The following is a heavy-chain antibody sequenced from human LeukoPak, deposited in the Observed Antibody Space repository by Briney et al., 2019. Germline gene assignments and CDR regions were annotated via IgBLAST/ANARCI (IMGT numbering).Heavy chain of an antibody. D-gene: IGHD3-10*01. V-gene: IGHV4-30-2*01. CDR3: AGTMVRGVEWFDP. J-gene: IGHJ5*02. CDR1: GGSISSGGYS. Sequence: SETLSLTCAVSGGSISSGGYSWSWIRQPPGKGLEWIGYIYHSGSTYYNPSLKSRVTISVDRSKNQFSLKLSSVTAADTAVYYCAGTMVRGVEWFDPWGQGTLVTVSS. CDR2: IYHSGST.